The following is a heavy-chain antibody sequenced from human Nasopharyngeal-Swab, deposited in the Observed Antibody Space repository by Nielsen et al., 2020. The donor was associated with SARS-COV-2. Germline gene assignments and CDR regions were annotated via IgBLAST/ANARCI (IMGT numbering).Heavy chain of an antibody. V-gene: IGHV4-59*01. D-gene: IGHD3-3*01. CDR1: GDSITNYY. CDR3: ARSGGDFWSGYTDY. Sequence: SETLSLTCTVSGDSITNYYWSWIRQPPGKELEWIGNFYYSGSTNYSPSLKSRVTISADTSKNQFSLKLSSVTAADTAVYYCARSGGDFWSGYTDYWGQGTLVTVSS. CDR2: FYYSGST. J-gene: IGHJ4*02.